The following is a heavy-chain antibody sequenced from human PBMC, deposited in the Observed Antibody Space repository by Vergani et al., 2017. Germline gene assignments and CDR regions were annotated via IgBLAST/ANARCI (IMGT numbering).Heavy chain of an antibody. CDR2: INHSGST. D-gene: IGHD3-3*01. CDR1: GGSFSGYY. V-gene: IGHV4-34*01. J-gene: IGHJ4*02. Sequence: QVQLQQWGAGLLKPSETLSLTCAVYGGSFSGYYWSWIRQPPGKGLEWIGEINHSGSTNYNPSLKSRVTISVDTSKNQFSLKLSSVTAADTAVYYCARGYYDFWSGYYKEMYYFDYWGQGTLVTVSS. CDR3: ARGYYDFWSGYYKEMYYFDY.